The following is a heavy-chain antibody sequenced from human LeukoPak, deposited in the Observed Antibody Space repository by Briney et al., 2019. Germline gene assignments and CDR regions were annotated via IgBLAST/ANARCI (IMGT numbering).Heavy chain of an antibody. Sequence: SETLSLTCTVSGGSISSGSYYWSWIRQPAGKGLEWIGRIYTSGSTNYNPSLKSRVTISVDTSKNQFSLKLSSVTAADTAVYYCARAQSWLLHLVWFDPWGQGTLVTVSS. CDR3: ARAQSWLLHLVWFDP. D-gene: IGHD6-19*01. V-gene: IGHV4-61*02. CDR2: IYTSGST. J-gene: IGHJ5*02. CDR1: GGSISSGSYY.